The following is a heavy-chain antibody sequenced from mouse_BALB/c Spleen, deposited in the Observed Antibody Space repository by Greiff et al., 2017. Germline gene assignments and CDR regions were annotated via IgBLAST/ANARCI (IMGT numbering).Heavy chain of an antibody. D-gene: IGHD3-3*01. V-gene: IGHV5-9-4*01. CDR2: ISSGGSYT. CDR1: GFTFSSYA. Sequence: EVKLMESGGGLVKPGGSLKLSCAASGFTFSSYAMSWVRQSPEKRLEWVAEISSGGSYTYYPDTVTGRFTISRDNAKNTLYLEMSSLRSEDTAMYYCARDRDGGFDYWGQGTTLTVSS. J-gene: IGHJ2*01. CDR3: ARDRDGGFDY.